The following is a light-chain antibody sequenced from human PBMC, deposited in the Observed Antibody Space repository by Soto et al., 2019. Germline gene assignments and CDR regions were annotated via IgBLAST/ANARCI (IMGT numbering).Light chain of an antibody. V-gene: IGKV3D-7*01. CDR1: QTVSSSY. CDR2: GAS. Sequence: TRSSPALVFTPEEGATIICRVSQTVSSSYLAWYQQKGGQAPRLLIYGASSMDTGIPGRFSGSGSGTDFTLIISSLGPEDFAFYYCQQDNTWPWTFGQGTKVDIK. CDR3: QQDNTWPWT. J-gene: IGKJ1*01.